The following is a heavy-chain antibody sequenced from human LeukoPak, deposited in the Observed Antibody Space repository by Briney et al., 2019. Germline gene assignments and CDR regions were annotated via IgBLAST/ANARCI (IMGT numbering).Heavy chain of an antibody. Sequence: PGGSLRLSCAASGFTFSSYAMHWVRQAPGKGLEWVAVISYDGSNKYYADSVKGRFTISRDNSRNTLYLQINSLRAEDTAVYYCARDHGGGVGSSRWFDYWGQGTLVTVSS. CDR2: ISYDGSNK. CDR3: ARDHGGGVGSSRWFDY. CDR1: GFTFSSYA. D-gene: IGHD1-26*01. J-gene: IGHJ4*02. V-gene: IGHV3-30*04.